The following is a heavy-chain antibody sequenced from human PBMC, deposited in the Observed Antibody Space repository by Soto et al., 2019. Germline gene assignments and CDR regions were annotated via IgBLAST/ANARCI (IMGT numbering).Heavy chain of an antibody. D-gene: IGHD3-22*01. J-gene: IGHJ4*02. CDR1: GGTFSSYA. CDR3: ARDYYDSSGSLGSQYYFDY. Sequence: QVQLVQSGAEVKKPGSSVKVSCKASGGTFSSYAISWVRQAPGQGLEWMGGIIPIFGTANYAQKFQGRVTITADESTSTAYMALSSLRSEDTAVYYCARDYYDSSGSLGSQYYFDYWGQGTLVTVSS. CDR2: IIPIFGTA. V-gene: IGHV1-69*01.